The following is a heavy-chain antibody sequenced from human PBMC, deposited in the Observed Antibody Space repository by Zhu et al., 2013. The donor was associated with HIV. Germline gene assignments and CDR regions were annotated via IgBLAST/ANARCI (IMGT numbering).Heavy chain of an antibody. CDR1: GYTFTSYG. CDR2: ISAYNGNT. Sequence: QVQLVQSGAEVKKPGASVKVSCKASGYTFTSYGISWVRQAPGQGLEWMGWISAYNGNTNYAQKLQGRVTMTTDTSTSTAYMELRSLRSDDTAVYYCARWLRGRSYGYSNYGMDVWGQGTTVTVSS. CDR3: ARWLRGRSYGYSNYGMDV. D-gene: IGHD5-18*01. V-gene: IGHV1-18*01. J-gene: IGHJ6*02.